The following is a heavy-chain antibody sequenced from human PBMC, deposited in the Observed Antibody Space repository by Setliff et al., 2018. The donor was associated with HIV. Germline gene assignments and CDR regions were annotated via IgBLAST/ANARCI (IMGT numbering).Heavy chain of an antibody. CDR1: GGSISGHY. CDR3: ARDPGGLYCRSTSCQGGCFDP. D-gene: IGHD2-2*01. J-gene: IGHJ5*02. Sequence: PEETLSLTCTVSGGSISGHYWSWIRQSPGKGLEWIGSIYYSETTNNNPSLNSRVTISVDTSKNQLSLNLRSVTAADTAVYYCARDPGGLYCRSTSCQGGCFDPWGQGTLVTVSA. CDR2: IYYSETT. V-gene: IGHV4-59*11.